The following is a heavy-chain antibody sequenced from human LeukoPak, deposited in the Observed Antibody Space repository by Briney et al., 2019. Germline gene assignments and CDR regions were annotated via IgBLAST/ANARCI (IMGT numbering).Heavy chain of an antibody. J-gene: IGHJ3*02. D-gene: IGHD3-10*01. CDR1: GFTFRSYW. CDR3: GRDRGGSAFDI. V-gene: IGHV3-74*01. CDR2: INSDGSST. Sequence: GGSLRLSCAPSGFTFRSYWMHWVRQAPGKGLVWVSRINSDGSSTSYADSVKGRFTISRDNAKNTLYLQMNSLRAEDTAVYHCGRDRGGSAFDILGQGTMVTVSS.